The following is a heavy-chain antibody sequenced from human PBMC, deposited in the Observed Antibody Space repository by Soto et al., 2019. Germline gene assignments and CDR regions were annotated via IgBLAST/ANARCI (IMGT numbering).Heavy chain of an antibody. CDR3: ARGGFTSGSTWWCFDY. CDR2: INPSTGST. J-gene: IGHJ4*02. CDR1: GYTFTNYY. D-gene: IGHD2-21*01. Sequence: ASVKVSCKASGYTFTNYYIHWVLQAPGQGLEWMGIINPSTGSTTYAQKFQGRVTLTRDTSTSTVYMDLSSLRSEDTAVYYCARGGFTSGSTWWCFDYWGQGAMVTVSS. V-gene: IGHV1-46*01.